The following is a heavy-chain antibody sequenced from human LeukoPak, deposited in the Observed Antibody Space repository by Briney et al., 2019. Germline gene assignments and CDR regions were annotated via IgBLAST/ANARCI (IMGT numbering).Heavy chain of an antibody. D-gene: IGHD6-6*01. CDR3: AEGRSIAGVGY. J-gene: IGHJ4*02. Sequence: PSETLSLTCTVSGGSVSSSSYYWGWIRQPPGKGLEWIGSIYYSGSTYYNPSLKSRVTISVDTSKNQFSLKLSFVTAADMAVYYCAEGRSIAGVGYWGQGTLVTVSS. CDR2: IYYSGST. CDR1: GGSVSSSSYY. V-gene: IGHV4-39*01.